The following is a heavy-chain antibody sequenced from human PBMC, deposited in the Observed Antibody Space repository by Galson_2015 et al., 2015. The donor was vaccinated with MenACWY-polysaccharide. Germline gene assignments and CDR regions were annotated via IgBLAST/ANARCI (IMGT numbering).Heavy chain of an antibody. V-gene: IGHV1-69*13. J-gene: IGHJ4*02. CDR1: GGTFSSYA. CDR2: IIPIFGTA. Sequence: SVKVSCKASGGTFSSYAISWVRQAPGQGLEWMGGIIPIFGTANYAQKFQGRVTITADESTSTAYMELSSLRSEDTAVYYCARDYYESSGHCDYWGQGTLVTVSS. CDR3: ARDYYESSGHCDY. D-gene: IGHD3-22*01.